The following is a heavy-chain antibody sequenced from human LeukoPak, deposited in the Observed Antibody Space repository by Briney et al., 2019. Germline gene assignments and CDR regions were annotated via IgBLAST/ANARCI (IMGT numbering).Heavy chain of an antibody. CDR2: IIPIFGTA. D-gene: IGHD1-26*01. CDR1: GGTFSSYA. Sequence: SSVKVSCKASGGTFSSYAISWVRQAPGQGLEWMGRIIPIFGTANYAQKFQGRVTITTDESTSTAYMELSSLRSEDTAVYYCARSHRIVGATRRYPPYYFDYWGQGTLVTVSS. J-gene: IGHJ4*02. CDR3: ARSHRIVGATRRYPPYYFDY. V-gene: IGHV1-69*05.